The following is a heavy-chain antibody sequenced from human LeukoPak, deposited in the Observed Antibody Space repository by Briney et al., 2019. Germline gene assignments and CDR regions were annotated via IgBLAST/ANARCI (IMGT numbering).Heavy chain of an antibody. D-gene: IGHD2-15*01. CDR1: GYSFADYY. CDR3: ARGARYCSGGSCGSINYYYYYYMDV. CDR2: IKPNSGGT. J-gene: IGHJ6*03. V-gene: IGHV1-2*02. Sequence: ASVKVSCKASGYSFADYYMHWVRQAPGQGLEWMGWIKPNSGGTRSAQKFQGRVTMTRDTSISTAYMELSSLRYDDTAVYYCARGARYCSGGSCGSINYYYYYYMDVWGKGTTVTVSS.